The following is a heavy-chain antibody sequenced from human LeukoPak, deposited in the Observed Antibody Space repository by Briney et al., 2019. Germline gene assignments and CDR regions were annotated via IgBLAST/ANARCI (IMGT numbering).Heavy chain of an antibody. Sequence: PSETLSLTCAVYGGSFSGYYWSWIRQPPGKGLEWIGEINHSGSTNYNPSLKSRVTISVDTSKNQFSLKLSSVTAADTAAYYCARSVSEQWLVEPRLYYFDYWGQGTLVTVSS. CDR2: INHSGST. CDR1: GGSFSGYY. V-gene: IGHV4-34*01. CDR3: ARSVSEQWLVEPRLYYFDY. D-gene: IGHD6-19*01. J-gene: IGHJ4*02.